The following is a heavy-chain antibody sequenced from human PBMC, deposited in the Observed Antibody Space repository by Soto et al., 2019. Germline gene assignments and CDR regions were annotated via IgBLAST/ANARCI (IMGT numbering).Heavy chain of an antibody. V-gene: IGHV3-23*01. D-gene: IGHD5-12*01. Sequence: EVQLLESGGGLVQPGGSLRLSCAASGFTFSSYAMSWVRQAPGKGLEWVSAISSSGGSTYYADSVKGRFTISRDNSKNTLYEQMRSLRAEDTAVYYWAKHRGGYSGSPFDSWGKGPLVTVPS. CDR2: ISSSGGST. J-gene: IGHJ5*01. CDR3: AKHRGGYSGSPFDS. CDR1: GFTFSSYA.